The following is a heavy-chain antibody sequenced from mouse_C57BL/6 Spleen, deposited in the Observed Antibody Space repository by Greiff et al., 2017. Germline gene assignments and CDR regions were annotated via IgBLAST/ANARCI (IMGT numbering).Heavy chain of an antibody. J-gene: IGHJ4*01. CDR1: GYTFTSYW. D-gene: IGHD4-1*01. CDR3: ASTDWVYYAMDY. Sequence: QVQLQQPGAELVKPGASVKLSCKASGYTFTSYWMHWVKQRPGRGLEWIGRIDPNSGGTKYNEKFKSKATLTVAKPSRTAYIQLSSLTSEDSAVYCCASTDWVYYAMDYWGQGTSVTVSS. CDR2: IDPNSGGT. V-gene: IGHV1-72*01.